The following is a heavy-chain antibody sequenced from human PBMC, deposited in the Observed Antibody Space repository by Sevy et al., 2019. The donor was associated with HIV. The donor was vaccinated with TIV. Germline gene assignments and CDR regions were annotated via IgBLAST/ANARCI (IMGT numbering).Heavy chain of an antibody. J-gene: IGHJ4*02. CDR2: ISGSGGST. CDR3: ASGSCSSTSCRHGY. CDR1: GFTFSSYA. D-gene: IGHD2-2*01. Sequence: GGSLRLSCAASGFTFSSYAMSWVRQAPGKGLEWVSAISGSGGSTYYADSVKGRFTISRDNSKNTLYLQMNSLRAEDTAVYYCASGSCSSTSCRHGYWGQGTLVTVSS. V-gene: IGHV3-23*01.